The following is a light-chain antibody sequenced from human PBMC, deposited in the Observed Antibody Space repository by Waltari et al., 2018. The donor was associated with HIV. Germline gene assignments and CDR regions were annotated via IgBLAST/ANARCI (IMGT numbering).Light chain of an antibody. CDR3: ATWDDTLHGPV. Sequence: QSVLTQPPSASGTPGQTVTISCSGSSSNVEVNPVNWYQQLSGAPPKLLIYSNVLRPSGVPGRFSGSKSGTSASLAISGLQSEDEADYYCATWDDTLHGPVFGGGTKVTGL. CDR2: SNV. CDR1: SSNVEVNP. V-gene: IGLV1-44*01. J-gene: IGLJ2*01.